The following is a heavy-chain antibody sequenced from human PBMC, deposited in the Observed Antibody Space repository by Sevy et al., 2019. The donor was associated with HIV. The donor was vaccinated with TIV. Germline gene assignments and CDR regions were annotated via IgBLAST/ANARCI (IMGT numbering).Heavy chain of an antibody. V-gene: IGHV3-23*01. CDR1: GFTFSSYA. CDR3: AKGSILVAGHFDY. CDR2: FTGSGTNT. Sequence: GGSLRLSCAASGFTFSSYAMSWVRQAPGKGLEWVSSFTGSGTNTLYADSVKGRFTISRDNSKNTLYLQMNSLRAEDTAVYYCAKGSILVAGHFDYWGQGTLVTVSS. D-gene: IGHD6-19*01. J-gene: IGHJ4*02.